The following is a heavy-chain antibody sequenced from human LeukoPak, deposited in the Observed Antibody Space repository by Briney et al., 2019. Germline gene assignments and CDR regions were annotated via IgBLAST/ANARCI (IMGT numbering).Heavy chain of an antibody. CDR2: ISYDGSNK. D-gene: IGHD3-3*01. V-gene: IGHV3-30-3*01. Sequence: GGSLRLSCAASGFTFSSYAMHWVRQAPGKGLEWVAVISYDGSNKYYADSVKGRFTISRDNSKNTLYLQMNSLRAEDTAVYYCASRDDFWSGYSFDHWGQGTLVTVSS. CDR1: GFTFSSYA. CDR3: ASRDDFWSGYSFDH. J-gene: IGHJ4*02.